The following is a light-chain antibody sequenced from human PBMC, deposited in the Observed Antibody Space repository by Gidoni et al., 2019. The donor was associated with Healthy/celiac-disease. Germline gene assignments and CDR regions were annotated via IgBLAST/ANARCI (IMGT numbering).Light chain of an antibody. V-gene: IGKV3-20*01. CDR2: GAS. CDR1: QSVSSSY. Sequence: VLTQSPGTLSLSPGERATLSCRASQSVSSSYLAGYQQKPGQAPRLLIYGASSRATGIPDRFSGSGSGTDFTLTISRLEPEDFAVYYCQQYGSSPPYTFGQGTKLEIK. J-gene: IGKJ2*01. CDR3: QQYGSSPPYT.